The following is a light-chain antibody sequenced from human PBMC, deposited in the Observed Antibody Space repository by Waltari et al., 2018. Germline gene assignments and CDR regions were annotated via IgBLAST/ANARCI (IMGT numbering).Light chain of an antibody. CDR3: GSWDRSLSGWV. CDR2: EDN. V-gene: IGLV1-51*02. J-gene: IGLJ3*02. CDR1: SSNISSNL. Sequence: QSVLTQPPSLSAAPGQKVTISCSGSSSNISSNLVSWYQQFPGTAPKLLIYEDNQRPSGIPDRFSASKSGTSTTLGITGLQTGDEADYYCGSWDRSLSGWVFGGGTKLTVL.